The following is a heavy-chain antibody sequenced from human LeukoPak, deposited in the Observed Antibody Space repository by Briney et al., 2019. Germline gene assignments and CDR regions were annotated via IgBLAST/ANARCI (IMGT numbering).Heavy chain of an antibody. Sequence: KPGGSLRLSCAASGFTFSNYTMNWVRQAPGKGLEWVSSISSSSRYIYYADSVKGRFTISRDNAKNLLYVQMNTLRVEDTAVYYCAGELEFCKNGVCYSPFDPWGQGTLVTVSS. D-gene: IGHD2-8*01. J-gene: IGHJ5*02. CDR3: AGELEFCKNGVCYSPFDP. CDR2: ISSSSRYI. CDR1: GFTFSNYT. V-gene: IGHV3-21*01.